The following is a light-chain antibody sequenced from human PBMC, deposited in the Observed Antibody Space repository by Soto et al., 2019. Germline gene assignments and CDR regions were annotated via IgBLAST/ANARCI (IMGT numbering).Light chain of an antibody. CDR2: SAS. CDR3: QQLKSYPPYT. CDR1: QCIRSY. V-gene: IGKV1-9*01. J-gene: IGKJ2*01. Sequence: DIQLTQSPSFLSASVGERVTSTCRASQCIRSYIACYQQKPGKAHKLLIYSASTLQSGVPSRFSGSGSGTEFTLTISSLQPEDFATYYCQQLKSYPPYTFGQGTKLEIK.